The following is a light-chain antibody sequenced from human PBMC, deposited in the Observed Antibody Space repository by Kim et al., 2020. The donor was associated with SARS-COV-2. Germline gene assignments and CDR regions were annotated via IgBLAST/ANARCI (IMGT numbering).Light chain of an antibody. CDR1: QGISTN. CDR3: QQYHNWPPT. V-gene: IGKV3D-15*01. Sequence: EIVVTQSPVTLSVSPGERATLSCRASQGISTNLAWYQQKPGQAPRLLISGASTRATGIPARFSGGGSGTEFTLTISSLQSEDLALYYCQQYHNWPPTFGQGTKV. CDR2: GAS. J-gene: IGKJ1*01.